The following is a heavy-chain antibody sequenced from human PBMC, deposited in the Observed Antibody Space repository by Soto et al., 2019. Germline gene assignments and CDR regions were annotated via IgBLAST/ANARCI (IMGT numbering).Heavy chain of an antibody. CDR3: ARDRGSLLYYFDY. J-gene: IGHJ4*02. CDR2: IWYDGSNK. V-gene: IGHV3-33*08. D-gene: IGHD5-12*01. CDR1: GFTFSSYG. Sequence: GGSLRLSCAASGFTFSSYGMHWVRQAPGKGLEWVAVIWYDGSNKYYADSVKGRFTISRDNSKNTLYLQMNSLRAEDMAVYYCARDRGSLLYYFDYWGQGTLVTVSS.